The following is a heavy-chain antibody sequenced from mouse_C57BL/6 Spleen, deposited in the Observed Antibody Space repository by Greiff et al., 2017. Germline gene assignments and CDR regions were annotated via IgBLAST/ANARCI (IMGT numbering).Heavy chain of an antibody. CDR1: GYAFSSSW. Sequence: QVQLQQSGPELVKPGASVKISCKASGYAFSSSWMNWVKQRPGKGLEWIGRIYPGDGDTNYNGKFKGKATLTADKSSSTAYMQRSSLTSEDSAVYFCAMDNAVGDFDYWGQGTTLTVSS. D-gene: IGHD1-1*01. J-gene: IGHJ2*01. CDR3: AMDNAVGDFDY. CDR2: IYPGDGDT. V-gene: IGHV1-82*01.